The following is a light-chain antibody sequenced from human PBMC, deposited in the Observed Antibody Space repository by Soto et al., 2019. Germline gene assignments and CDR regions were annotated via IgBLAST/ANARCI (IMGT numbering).Light chain of an antibody. J-gene: IGKJ4*01. CDR2: WAS. CDR3: QQYYTTLAPT. V-gene: IGKV4-1*01. Sequence: DIVMTQSPDSLTVSLGERATINCKSSLSVFYSSNNQNYIAWYQHKPGQPPKLLIYWASTRESGVPDRFSGSGSGTDFTLTISSLQAEDVAVYYCQQYYTTLAPTFGGGTKVEIK. CDR1: LSVFYSSNNQNY.